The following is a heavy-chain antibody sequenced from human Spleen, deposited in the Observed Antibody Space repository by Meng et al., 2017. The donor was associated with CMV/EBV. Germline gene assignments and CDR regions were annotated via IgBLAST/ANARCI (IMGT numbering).Heavy chain of an antibody. J-gene: IGHJ4*02. Sequence: NTLKGFAPPLVNPPQTLTVTVTFSGFSLSTSGGGGGWIRQPPGKALGWLALIYWDDDKRYSPSLKSRLTITKDTSKNQVVLTMTNMDPVDTATYYCAHQSIEMATILYFDYWGQGTLVTVSS. CDR2: IYWDDDK. V-gene: IGHV2-5*02. D-gene: IGHD5-24*01. CDR1: GFSLSTSGGG. CDR3: AHQSIEMATILYFDY.